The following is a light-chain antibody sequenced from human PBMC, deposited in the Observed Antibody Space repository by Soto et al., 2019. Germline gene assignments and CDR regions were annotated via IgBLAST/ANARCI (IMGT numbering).Light chain of an antibody. CDR2: DAS. CDR3: QQRSNWPPWT. Sequence: VLTQSPGTLSFSPGERATLSCRASQSVSSYLAWYQQKPGQAPRLLIYDASNRATGIPARFSGSGSGTDFTLTISSLEPEDFAVYYCQQRSNWPPWTFGQGTKVDIK. CDR1: QSVSSY. V-gene: IGKV3-11*01. J-gene: IGKJ1*01.